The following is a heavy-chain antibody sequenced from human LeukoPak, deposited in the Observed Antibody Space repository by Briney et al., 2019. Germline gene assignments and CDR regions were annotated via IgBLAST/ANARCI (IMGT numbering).Heavy chain of an antibody. Sequence: ASVKVSCKTSGYSFTDYYMHWVRQAPGQGLEWMGWINPNSGGTSSAQKFQGRVTMTRDTSISTAYMELSRLRSDDTAVYYCAGGVGATTPLDYWGQGTLVTVSS. J-gene: IGHJ4*02. V-gene: IGHV1-2*02. CDR1: GYSFTDYY. CDR3: AGGVGATTPLDY. CDR2: INPNSGGT. D-gene: IGHD1-26*01.